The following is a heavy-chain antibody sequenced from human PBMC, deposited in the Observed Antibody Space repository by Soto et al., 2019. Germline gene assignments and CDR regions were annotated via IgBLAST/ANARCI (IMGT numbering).Heavy chain of an antibody. J-gene: IGHJ5*02. V-gene: IGHV3-30*18. Sequence: PGGSLRLSCAASGFTFSSYGMHWVRQAPGKGLEWVAVISYDGSNKYYADSVKGRFTISRDNSKNTLYLQMNSLRAEDTAVYYCAKDLDSSGWYNWVDPWGQGTLVTVSS. CDR3: AKDLDSSGWYNWVDP. D-gene: IGHD6-19*01. CDR1: GFTFSSYG. CDR2: ISYDGSNK.